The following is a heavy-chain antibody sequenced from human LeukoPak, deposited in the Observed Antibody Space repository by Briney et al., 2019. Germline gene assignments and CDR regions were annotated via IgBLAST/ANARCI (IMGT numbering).Heavy chain of an antibody. V-gene: IGHV3-13*01. CDR1: GFTFSSYD. CDR2: IGTAGDT. J-gene: IGHJ2*01. Sequence: GGSLRLSCAASGFTFSSYDMHWVRQATGKGWEGVSAIGTAGDTYYPGSVKGRFTISRENAKNSLYLQMNSLRAGDTAVYYCARTFHGSGNANWYFDLWGRGTLVTVSS. CDR3: ARTFHGSGNANWYFDL. D-gene: IGHD3-10*01.